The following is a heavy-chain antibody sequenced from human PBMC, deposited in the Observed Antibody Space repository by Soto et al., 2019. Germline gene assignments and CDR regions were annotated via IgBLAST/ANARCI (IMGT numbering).Heavy chain of an antibody. D-gene: IGHD1-26*01. J-gene: IGHJ3*02. CDR3: ARSGGAGVGGTSGASAI. V-gene: IGHV5-51*01. Sequence: PWETLKISCKGSGYSFTSYWVGWVRQMPGKCLEWMGIIYPGDSDTRYSPSLQGQVTISADKSISTAYLQWSSLKVSDTAMSYCARSGGAGVGGTSGASAIWGQGTMVTV. CDR2: IYPGDSDT. CDR1: GYSFTSYW.